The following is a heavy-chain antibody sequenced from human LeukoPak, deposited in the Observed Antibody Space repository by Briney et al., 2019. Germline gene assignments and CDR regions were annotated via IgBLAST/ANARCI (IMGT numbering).Heavy chain of an antibody. CDR2: ISYSGST. CDR3: ARDMGGWLQFAL. V-gene: IGHV4-59*01. CDR1: GGSISSYS. Sequence: SETLSLTCTVSGGSISSYSWSWIRQPPGKGLEWIGYISYSGSTSYNPSLKSRVTISVDTSKIQFSLKLTSVTDADTAVYYCARDMGGWLQFALWGQGTLVTVSS. J-gene: IGHJ4*02. D-gene: IGHD5-24*01.